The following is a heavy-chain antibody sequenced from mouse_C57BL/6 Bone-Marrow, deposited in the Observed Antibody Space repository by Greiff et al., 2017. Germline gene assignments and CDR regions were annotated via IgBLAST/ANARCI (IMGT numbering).Heavy chain of an antibody. CDR3: ARLEFDGSSGDLYFDV. CDR2: IYPRDGST. D-gene: IGHD1-1*01. Sequence: VQLQQSGPELVKPGASVKLSCKASGYTFTSYDINWVKQRPGQGLEWIGWIYPRDGSTKYNEKFKGKATLTVDTSSSTAYMELHSLTSEDSAVYFCARLEFDGSSGDLYFDVWGTGTTVTGSS. J-gene: IGHJ1*03. V-gene: IGHV1-85*01. CDR1: GYTFTSYD.